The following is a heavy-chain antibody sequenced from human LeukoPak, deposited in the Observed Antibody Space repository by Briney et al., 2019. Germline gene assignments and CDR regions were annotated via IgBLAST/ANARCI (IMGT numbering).Heavy chain of an antibody. D-gene: IGHD3-22*01. CDR1: GYSISSGYY. CDR2: IYHSGST. Sequence: PWETLSLTCAVSGYSISSGYYWGWIRQPPGKGLEWIGSIYHSGSTYYNPSLKSRVTISVDTSKNQFSLKLSSVTTADTAVYYCARNHYYDSSGYYLGEYDYWGQGTLVTVSS. V-gene: IGHV4-38-2*01. CDR3: ARNHYYDSSGYYLGEYDY. J-gene: IGHJ4*02.